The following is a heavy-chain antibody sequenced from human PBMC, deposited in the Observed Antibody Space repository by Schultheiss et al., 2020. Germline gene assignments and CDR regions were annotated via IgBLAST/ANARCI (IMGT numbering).Heavy chain of an antibody. CDR3: ARSDCSGGSCYSANFDY. CDR2: IYYSGST. V-gene: IGHV4-59*01. J-gene: IGHJ4*02. D-gene: IGHD2-15*01. Sequence: SQTLSLTCTVTGGSISSYYWSWIRQPPGKGLEWIGYIYYSGSTNYNPSLKSRVTISVDTSKNQFSLKLSSVTAADTAVYYCARSDCSGGSCYSANFDYWGQGTLVTVSS. CDR1: GGSISSYY.